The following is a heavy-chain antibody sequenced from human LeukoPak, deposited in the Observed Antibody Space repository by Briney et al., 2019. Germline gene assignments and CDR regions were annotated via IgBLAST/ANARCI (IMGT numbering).Heavy chain of an antibody. J-gene: IGHJ5*02. CDR1: GGSISSYC. D-gene: IGHD3-3*01. V-gene: IGHV4-4*09. Sequence: SETLSLTCTVSGGSISSYCWSWVRQPPGKGLEWIGYIYTSGNTDYSPSLKSRVTMSLDTSKNQLSMELRFLTAADTPVYYCATSYDAKTAPYDLWGQGTLVTVSS. CDR2: IYTSGNT. CDR3: ATSYDAKTAPYDL.